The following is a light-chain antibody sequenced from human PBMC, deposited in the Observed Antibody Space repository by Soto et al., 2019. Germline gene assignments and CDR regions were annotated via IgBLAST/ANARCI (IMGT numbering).Light chain of an antibody. CDR3: QSYDTNYRT. CDR2: ENN. V-gene: IGLV6-57*04. CDR1: SGSIASNS. J-gene: IGLJ7*01. Sequence: NFMLTEPHSVSESPGKTVTISCTRSSGSIASNSVQWYQQRPGSAPTAVIYENNQRPSGVPDRLSGSIDGSSNSASLTISGLKTEDEADYYCQSYDTNYRTFGGGTQLTVL.